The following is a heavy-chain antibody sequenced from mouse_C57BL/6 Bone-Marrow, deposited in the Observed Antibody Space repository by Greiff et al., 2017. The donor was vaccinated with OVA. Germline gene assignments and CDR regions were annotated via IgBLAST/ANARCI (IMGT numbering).Heavy chain of an antibody. CDR1: GFTFSSYG. Sequence: DVQLVESGGDLVKPGGSLKLSCAASGFTFSSYGMSWVRQTPDKRLEWVATISSGGSYTYYPDSVKGRFTISRDNAKNTLYLQTSSLKSEDTAMYYCARSPLYYYSWVYFDYWGQGTTLTVSS. CDR2: ISSGGSYT. V-gene: IGHV5-6*01. D-gene: IGHD1-1*01. J-gene: IGHJ2*01. CDR3: ARSPLYYYSWVYFDY.